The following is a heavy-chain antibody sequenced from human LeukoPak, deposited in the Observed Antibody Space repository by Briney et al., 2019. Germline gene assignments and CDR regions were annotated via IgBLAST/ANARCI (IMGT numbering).Heavy chain of an antibody. CDR2: ISYDGSDK. CDR1: GFTFSSYG. V-gene: IGHV3-30*18. Sequence: GGSLRLSCAASGFTFSSYGMHWVRQAPGKGLEWVAIISYDGSDKYYADSVKGRFTISRDNSKNTLYLQMNSLRVEDTAVYYRAKDRYSGSYLQRGPCAHWGQGTLVTVSS. CDR3: AKDRYSGSYLQRGPCAH. J-gene: IGHJ4*02. D-gene: IGHD1-26*01.